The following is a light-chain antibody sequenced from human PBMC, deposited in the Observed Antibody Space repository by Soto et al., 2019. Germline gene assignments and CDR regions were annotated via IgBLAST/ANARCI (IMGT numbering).Light chain of an antibody. V-gene: IGKV1-5*01. CDR1: QSISSW. CDR2: DAS. J-gene: IGKJ1*01. Sequence: DIQMTQSPSTLSASVGDRVTITCRASQSISSWLAWYQQKPGKAPKVLIYDASSLKSGVPSRFSGSGSGTEFTLTISSLQPDDLATYYSQQYNRYSRTFGQGTKVEIK. CDR3: QQYNRYSRT.